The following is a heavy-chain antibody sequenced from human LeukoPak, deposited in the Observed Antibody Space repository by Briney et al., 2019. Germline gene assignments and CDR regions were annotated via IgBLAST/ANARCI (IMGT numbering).Heavy chain of an antibody. CDR1: GYTFTIYG. CDR3: ARGLITMVRGVIITGPIGYFEY. V-gene: IGHV1-18*01. Sequence: ASVKVSCKASGYTFTIYGISWVRQAPGQGLEWMGWISAYNGNTNYAQKLQGRVTMTTDTSTSTAYMELRSLRSDDTAVYYCARGLITMVRGVIITGPIGYFEYWGQGTLVTVSS. J-gene: IGHJ4*02. CDR2: ISAYNGNT. D-gene: IGHD3-10*01.